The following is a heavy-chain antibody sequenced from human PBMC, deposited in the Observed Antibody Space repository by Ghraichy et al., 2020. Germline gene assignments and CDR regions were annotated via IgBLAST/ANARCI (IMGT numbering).Heavy chain of an antibody. D-gene: IGHD6-13*01. J-gene: IGHJ4*02. CDR1: GGSFSGYY. V-gene: IGHV4-34*01. Sequence: SETLSLTCAVYGGSFSGYYWSWIRQPPGKGLEWIGEINHSGSTNYNPSLKSRVTISVDTSKNQFSLKLSSVTAADTAVYYCARALRSDRRIAAGDYWGQGTLVTVSS. CDR3: ARALRSDRRIAAGDY. CDR2: INHSGST.